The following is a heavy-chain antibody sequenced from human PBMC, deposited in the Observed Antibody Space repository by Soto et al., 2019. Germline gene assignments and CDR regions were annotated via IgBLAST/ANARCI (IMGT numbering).Heavy chain of an antibody. V-gene: IGHV1-3*01. Sequence: ASVTVCCTASAYTFTSYAMHWVRQAPGQRLEWMGWINAGNGNTKYSQKFQGRVTITRDTSASTAYMELSSLRSEDTAVYYCAREGSYEYYYYYYMDVWGKGTTVTVSS. D-gene: IGHD5-12*01. CDR2: INAGNGNT. CDR1: AYTFTSYA. CDR3: AREGSYEYYYYYYMDV. J-gene: IGHJ6*03.